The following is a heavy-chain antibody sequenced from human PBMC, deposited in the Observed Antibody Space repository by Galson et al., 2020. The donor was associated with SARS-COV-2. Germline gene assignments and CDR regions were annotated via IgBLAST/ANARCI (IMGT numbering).Heavy chain of an antibody. V-gene: IGHV3-11*04. J-gene: IGHJ4*02. Sequence: GESLKISCAASGFTFSDYYMSWIRQAPGKGLEWVSYISSSGSTIYYADSVKGRFTISRDNAKNSLYLQMNSLRAEDTAVYYCARGSRKYYFDYWGQGTLVTVSS. CDR1: GFTFSDYY. CDR3: ARGSRKYYFDY. D-gene: IGHD2-2*01. CDR2: ISSSGSTI.